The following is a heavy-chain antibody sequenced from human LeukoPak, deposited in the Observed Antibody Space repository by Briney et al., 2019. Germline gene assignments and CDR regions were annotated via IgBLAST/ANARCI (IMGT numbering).Heavy chain of an antibody. D-gene: IGHD3-9*01. J-gene: IGHJ4*02. CDR1: GFTFSNYA. V-gene: IGHV3-23*01. CDR3: ANWGNYDILTGYYDSDY. CDR2: IVGSGGST. Sequence: GGSLRLSCAASGFTFSNYAMSWVRQAPGKGLEWVSAIVGSGGSTYYADSVRGRFTISRDNPKNTLYLQMNSLRAEDTAVYYCANWGNYDILTGYYDSDYWGQGTLVTVSS.